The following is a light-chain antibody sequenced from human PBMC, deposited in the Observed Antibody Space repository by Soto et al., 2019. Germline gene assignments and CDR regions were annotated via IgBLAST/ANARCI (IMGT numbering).Light chain of an antibody. CDR1: QSVSSS. Sequence: EIVMTQSPATLSVSPGERATLSCRASQSVSSSLAWYQQKPGQAPRLLIYSTSTRATGIPARFSGSGSETEFTLTISSLQSEDFAVYYCQQYNEWPPITFGQGTRLEIK. J-gene: IGKJ5*01. CDR2: STS. V-gene: IGKV3-15*01. CDR3: QQYNEWPPIT.